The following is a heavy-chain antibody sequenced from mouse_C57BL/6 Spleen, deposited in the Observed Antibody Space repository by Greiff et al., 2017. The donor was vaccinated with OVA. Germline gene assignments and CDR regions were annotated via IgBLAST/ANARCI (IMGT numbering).Heavy chain of an antibody. V-gene: IGHV1-72*01. CDR1: GYTFTSYW. Sequence: QVQLKQPGAELVKPGASVKLSCKASGYTFTSYWMHWVKQRPGRGLEWIGRIDPNSGGTKYNEKFKSKATLTVDKPSSTAYMQLSSLTSEDSAVYYCARYSYGSCYDYAMDYWGQGTSVTVSS. CDR3: ARYSYGSCYDYAMDY. D-gene: IGHD1-1*01. CDR2: IDPNSGGT. J-gene: IGHJ4*01.